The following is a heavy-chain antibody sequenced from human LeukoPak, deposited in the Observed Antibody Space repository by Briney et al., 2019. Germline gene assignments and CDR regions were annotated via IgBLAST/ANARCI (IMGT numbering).Heavy chain of an antibody. Sequence: PSGTLSLTCAVSGGSISSSNWWSWVRQPPGKGLEWVGEINHSGITNYNPSLKSRVTISIDTSKNQFFLKLSSVTAADTAVYYCARGALGGDYWGQGTLVTVSS. V-gene: IGHV4-4*02. D-gene: IGHD3-16*01. J-gene: IGHJ4*02. CDR1: GGSISSSNW. CDR2: INHSGIT. CDR3: ARGALGGDY.